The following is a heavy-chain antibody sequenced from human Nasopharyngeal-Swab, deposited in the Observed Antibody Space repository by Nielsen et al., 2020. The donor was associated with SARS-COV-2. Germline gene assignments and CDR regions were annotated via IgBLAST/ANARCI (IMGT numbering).Heavy chain of an antibody. CDR1: GFTFSSYG. CDR3: AKDLDASFDY. Sequence: GESLKISCAASGFTFSSYGMHWVRQAPGKGLEWVAFIRYDGSNKYYADSVKGRFTISRDNSKNTLYLQMNSLRAEDTAVYYCAKDLDASFDYWGQGTLVTVSS. J-gene: IGHJ4*02. CDR2: IRYDGSNK. V-gene: IGHV3-30*02.